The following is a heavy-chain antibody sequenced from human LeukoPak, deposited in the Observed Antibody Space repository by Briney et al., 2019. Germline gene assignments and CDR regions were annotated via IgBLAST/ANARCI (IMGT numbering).Heavy chain of an antibody. V-gene: IGHV3-48*03. J-gene: IGHJ4*02. CDR2: IHNSGSTI. CDR3: AKGLVVRGVTLILKTGEKGALDY. D-gene: IGHD3-10*01. CDR1: GFTFSTYE. Sequence: QSGGSLRLSCAASGFTFSTYEMNWVRQAPGKGLEWVSYIHNSGSTIYYADSVKGRFTISRDNVKNSLYLQMSSLRAEDTAVYYCAKGLVVRGVTLILKTGEKGALDYWGLGTLVTVSS.